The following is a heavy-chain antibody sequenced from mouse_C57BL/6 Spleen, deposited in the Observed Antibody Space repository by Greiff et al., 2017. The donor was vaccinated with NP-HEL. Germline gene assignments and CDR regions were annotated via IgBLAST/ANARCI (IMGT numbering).Heavy chain of an antibody. D-gene: IGHD1-1*01. Sequence: QVQLQQPGAELVRPGSSVKLSCKASGYTFTSYWMHWVKQRPIQGLEWIGNIDPSDSETHYNQKFKDKATLTVDKSSSTAYMQLSSLTSEDSAVYYCARSAYGSSHWYFDVWGTGTTVTVSS. CDR2: IDPSDSET. CDR1: GYTFTSYW. CDR3: ARSAYGSSHWYFDV. J-gene: IGHJ1*03. V-gene: IGHV1-52*01.